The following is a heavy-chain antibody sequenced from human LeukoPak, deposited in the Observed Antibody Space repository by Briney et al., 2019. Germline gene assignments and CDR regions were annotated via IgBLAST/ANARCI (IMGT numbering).Heavy chain of an antibody. CDR2: ISAYNGNT. CDR3: ASPAHIVVVVAATHALDY. CDR1: GYTFVSYG. J-gene: IGHJ4*02. Sequence: GASVKVSCKASGYTFVSYGITWVRQAPGQGLEWMGWISAYNGNTNYAQKLQGRVTMTTDTSTSTAYMELRSLRSDDTAVYYCASPAHIVVVVAATHALDYWGQGTLVTVSS. D-gene: IGHD2-15*01. V-gene: IGHV1-18*01.